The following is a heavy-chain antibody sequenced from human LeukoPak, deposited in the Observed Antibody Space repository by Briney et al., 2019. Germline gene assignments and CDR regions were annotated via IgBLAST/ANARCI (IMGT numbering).Heavy chain of an antibody. Sequence: GGSLRLSCAAYGFSLSGYWMSWVRQAPGKGLEWVARLHADGNEKYFVHSVKGRFTVSRDNAKDSLYLQINSLRVEDTAVYYCARGGYSFDYLGQGTLVTVSS. CDR3: ARGGYSFDY. J-gene: IGHJ4*02. V-gene: IGHV3-7*01. CDR1: GFSLSGYW. CDR2: LHADGNEK. D-gene: IGHD5-12*01.